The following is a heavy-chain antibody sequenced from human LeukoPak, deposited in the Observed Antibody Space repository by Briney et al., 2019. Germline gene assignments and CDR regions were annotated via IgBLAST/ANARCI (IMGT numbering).Heavy chain of an antibody. CDR3: ATIVVEPI. Sequence: GESLQISCQGSGYSFTSYWIGWVRQMPGKGLEWMGIIYPGDSDTRYSSSFQGQVTISADKSISTAYLQWSSLKASDTAMYYCATIVVEPIWGQGTMVTVSS. CDR2: IYPGDSDT. D-gene: IGHD2-2*01. V-gene: IGHV5-51*01. CDR1: GYSFTSYW. J-gene: IGHJ3*02.